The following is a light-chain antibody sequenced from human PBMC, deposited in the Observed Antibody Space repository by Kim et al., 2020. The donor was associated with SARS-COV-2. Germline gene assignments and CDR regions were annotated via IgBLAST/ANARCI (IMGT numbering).Light chain of an antibody. Sequence: GKPVNITCPRLRGSIVSDFVQWFQQRPGSSPTTVIYEDHKRPSGVPDRFSGSVDSSSNSASLTISGLRTEDEADYYCQSYDDNIWVFGGGTKVTVL. CDR3: QSYDDNIWV. V-gene: IGLV6-57*01. CDR2: EDH. J-gene: IGLJ3*02. CDR1: RGSIVSDF.